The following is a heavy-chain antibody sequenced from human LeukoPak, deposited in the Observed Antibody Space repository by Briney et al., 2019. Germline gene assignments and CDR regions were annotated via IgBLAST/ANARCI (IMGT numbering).Heavy chain of an antibody. D-gene: IGHD3-3*01. V-gene: IGHV1-24*01. CDR2: FDPLSGET. CDR1: GCTFTSYG. CDR3: TADISGFFESLGDGVLGY. Sequence: ASVKVSCKASGCTFTSYGISWVRQAPGKGLEWMGGFDPLSGETMYAQNFQGRLTMTEDTSRDTAYMELSSLRSEDTAVYYCTADISGFFESLGDGVLGYWGQGTLVTVSS. J-gene: IGHJ4*02.